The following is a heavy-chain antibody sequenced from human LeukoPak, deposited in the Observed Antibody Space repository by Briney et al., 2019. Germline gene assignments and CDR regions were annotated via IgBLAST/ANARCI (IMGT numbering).Heavy chain of an antibody. CDR2: IYYSGST. CDR1: GGSISSGDYY. J-gene: IGHJ4*02. Sequence: TLSLTCTVSGGSISSGDYYWSWIRQPPGKGLEWIGYIYYSGSTYYNPSLKSRVTISVDTSKNQFSLKLSSVTAADTAVYYCARDGGPITGTTLVDYWGQGPWSPSPQ. V-gene: IGHV4-30-4*01. CDR3: ARDGGPITGTTLVDY. D-gene: IGHD1-7*01.